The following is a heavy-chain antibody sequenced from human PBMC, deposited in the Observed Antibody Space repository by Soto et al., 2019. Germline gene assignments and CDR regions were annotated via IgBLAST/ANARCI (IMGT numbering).Heavy chain of an antibody. CDR1: GYTFTSYD. CDR3: ARGRTVRGVKGDWFDP. Sequence: VQLVQSGAEVKKPGASVKVSCKASGYTFTSYDINWVRQATGQGLEWMGWMNPNSGNTGYAQKFQGRVTMTRNTSIRTAYMELSSLRSEDTAVYYCARGRTVRGVKGDWFDPWGQGTLVTVSS. V-gene: IGHV1-8*01. D-gene: IGHD3-10*01. J-gene: IGHJ5*02. CDR2: MNPNSGNT.